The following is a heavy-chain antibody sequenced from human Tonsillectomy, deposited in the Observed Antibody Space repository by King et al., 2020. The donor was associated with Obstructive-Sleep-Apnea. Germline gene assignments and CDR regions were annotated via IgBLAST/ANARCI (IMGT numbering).Heavy chain of an antibody. Sequence: VQLVQSGGGLVQPGRSLRLSCAGSGFTFKDYAMHWVRQTPGRGLEWVSGISWNSANIGYSDSVKGRFTISRDNAKSSLYLEMNILRVEDTALYYCAKDRGGATFDSWGQGTLVTVS. CDR3: AKDRGGATFDS. D-gene: IGHD1-26*01. J-gene: IGHJ5*01. CDR2: ISWNSANI. CDR1: GFTFKDYA. V-gene: IGHV3-9*01.